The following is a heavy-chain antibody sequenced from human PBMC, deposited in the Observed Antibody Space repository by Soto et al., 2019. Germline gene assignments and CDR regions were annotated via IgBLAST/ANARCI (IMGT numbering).Heavy chain of an antibody. Sequence: PGESLKISCKGSGYSFTNYWIGWVRHMPGKGLEWMGIICPDDSDTRYSSSFQGQVTISADRSISTAHLEWRSLKASDTAFYYCARQSGTSLSSPFNLWGQGTLVTVSS. J-gene: IGHJ3*01. CDR2: ICPDDSDT. V-gene: IGHV5-51*01. CDR3: ARQSGTSLSSPFNL. CDR1: GYSFTNYW. D-gene: IGHD1-26*01.